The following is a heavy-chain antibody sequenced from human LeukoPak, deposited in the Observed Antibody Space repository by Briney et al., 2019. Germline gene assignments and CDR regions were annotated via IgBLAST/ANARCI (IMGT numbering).Heavy chain of an antibody. J-gene: IGHJ5*02. CDR3: ARGAYSGYDEWWFDP. D-gene: IGHD5-12*01. Sequence: PGESLKISCKGSGYSFSSYWINWVRQTPGKGLEWMGIIYPGDSDTKYSPSFQGQVTISADRSISTVFLQWSNLKASDTAIYYCARGAYSGYDEWWFDPWGQGTLVTVSS. CDR2: IYPGDSDT. V-gene: IGHV5-51*01. CDR1: GYSFSSYW.